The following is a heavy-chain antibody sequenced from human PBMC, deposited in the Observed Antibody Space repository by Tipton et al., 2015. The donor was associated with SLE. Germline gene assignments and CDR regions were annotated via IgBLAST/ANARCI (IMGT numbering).Heavy chain of an antibody. CDR1: GGSISSGDYY. D-gene: IGHD5-24*01. V-gene: IGHV4-30-4*08. CDR2: IYYSGST. J-gene: IGHJ3*02. CDR3: ARQEMATISAFDI. Sequence: TLSLTCTVSGGSISSGDYYWSWIRQPPGKGLEWIGYIYYSGSTYYNPTLKSRVTISVDTSKSQFSLRVGSVTAADTAVYYCARQEMATISAFDIWGQGTMVTVSP.